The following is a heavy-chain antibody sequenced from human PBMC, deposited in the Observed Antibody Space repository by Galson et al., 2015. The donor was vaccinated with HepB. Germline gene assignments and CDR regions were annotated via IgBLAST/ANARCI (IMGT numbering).Heavy chain of an antibody. CDR1: GFTFSVYG. J-gene: IGHJ3*01. CDR3: GRDLASIVNYYDGRGV. Sequence: SLRLSCAASGFTFSVYGMFWVRQVPGKGPVWVAHISGGGSATVYADSVKGRFTISRDNVENMVFLQMNSLRVADTAIYYCGRDLASIVNYYDGRGVWGQGTLVSVSS. V-gene: IGHV3-74*01. D-gene: IGHD3-16*01. CDR2: ISGGGSAT.